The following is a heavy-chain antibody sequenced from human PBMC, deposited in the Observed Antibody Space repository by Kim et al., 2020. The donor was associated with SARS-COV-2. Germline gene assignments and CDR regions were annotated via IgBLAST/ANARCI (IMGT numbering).Heavy chain of an antibody. CDR3: ARGGWYSSSWYNIWYYGMDV. Sequence: GGSLRLSCAASGFTFSSYWMHWVRQAPGKGLVWVSRINSDGSSTSYADSVKGRFTISRDNAKNTLYLQMNSLRAEDTAVYYCARGGWYSSSWYNIWYYGMDVWGQGTTVTVSS. CDR2: INSDGSST. J-gene: IGHJ6*02. CDR1: GFTFSSYW. D-gene: IGHD6-13*01. V-gene: IGHV3-74*01.